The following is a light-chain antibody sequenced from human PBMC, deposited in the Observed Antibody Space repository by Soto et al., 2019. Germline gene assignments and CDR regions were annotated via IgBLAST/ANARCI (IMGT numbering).Light chain of an antibody. CDR2: EVI. CDR3: GSYVGNNNYV. J-gene: IGLJ1*01. CDR1: SSDVGGYDY. Sequence: QSALTQPPSASGSPGQSVTISCTGTSSDVGGYDYVSWYQQHPGKAPNLIIYEVIKRPAGVPDRFSGSKSGNTASLTVSGLQAEDEADYYCGSYVGNNNYVFGTGTKLTVL. V-gene: IGLV2-8*01.